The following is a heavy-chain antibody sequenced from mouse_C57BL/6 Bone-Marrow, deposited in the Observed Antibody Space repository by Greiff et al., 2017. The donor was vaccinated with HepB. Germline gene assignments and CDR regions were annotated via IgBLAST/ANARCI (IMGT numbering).Heavy chain of an antibody. J-gene: IGHJ3*01. D-gene: IGHD1-1*01. V-gene: IGHV5-4*01. CDR1: GFTFSSYA. CDR2: ISDGGSYT. CDR3: GRDGDPLRVFAY. Sequence: EVQLMESGGGLVKPGGSLKLSCAASGFTFSSYAMSWVRQTPEKRLEWVATISDGGSYTYYPDNVKGRFTISRDNTKNNLYLQMSHLQSEDTSMCYCGRDGDPLRVFAYWGQGTLVTVSA.